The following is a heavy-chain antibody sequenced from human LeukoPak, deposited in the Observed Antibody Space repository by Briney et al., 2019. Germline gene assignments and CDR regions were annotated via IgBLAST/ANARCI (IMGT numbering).Heavy chain of an antibody. CDR2: IYHSGST. CDR3: ARAGGIVGASPDAFDI. Sequence: PSQTLSLTCAVSGGSISSGGYSWSWIRQPPGKGLEWIGYIYHSGSTYYNPSLKSRVTISVDRSKNQFSLKLSSVTAADTAVYYCARAGGIVGASPDAFDIWGQGTWSPSLQ. D-gene: IGHD1-26*01. CDR1: GGSISSGGYS. J-gene: IGHJ3*02. V-gene: IGHV4-30-2*01.